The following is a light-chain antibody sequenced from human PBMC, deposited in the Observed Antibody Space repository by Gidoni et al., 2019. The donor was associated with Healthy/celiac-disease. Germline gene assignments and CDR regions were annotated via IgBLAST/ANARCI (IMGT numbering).Light chain of an antibody. Sequence: DIQMNQSPSTLSASVGDRVTITSRASTSMSSWLAWYQQKPGKAPKLLIYKASSLESGVPSRFSGSGSGTEFTLTISSLQPDDFATYYCQQYNSYSRTFGQGTKVEIK. CDR3: QQYNSYSRT. J-gene: IGKJ1*01. CDR2: KAS. V-gene: IGKV1-5*03. CDR1: TSMSSW.